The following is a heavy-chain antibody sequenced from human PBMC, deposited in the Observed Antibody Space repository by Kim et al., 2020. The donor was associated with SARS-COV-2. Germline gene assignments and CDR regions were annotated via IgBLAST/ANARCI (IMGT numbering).Heavy chain of an antibody. CDR2: INNDGSIT. CDR1: GFTFTSYR. CDR3: ARDGPGTFDI. V-gene: IGHV3-74*01. J-gene: IGHJ3*02. Sequence: GGSLRLSCATSGFTFTSYRIHWVRQVRGKGLVWVSDINNDGSITRYVDAVNGRFTISRNNAKNTVYLQMNSLGAEDTALYYCARDGPGTFDIWGQGTMVTVSS.